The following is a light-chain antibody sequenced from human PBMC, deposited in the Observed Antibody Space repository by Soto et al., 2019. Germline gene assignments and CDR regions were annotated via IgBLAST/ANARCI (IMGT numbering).Light chain of an antibody. CDR2: GAS. CDR3: QQYGGSPIT. CDR1: QSVTTR. J-gene: IGKJ5*01. Sequence: IVLTQSPGTLSLSPGERVTLSCRASQSVTTRLAWYQHKPGQAPTLRLSGASNRASGVPVRFSGSGSGTDFTLTITRLEPEDFALYYCQQYGGSPITFGLGTRLDI. V-gene: IGKV3-20*01.